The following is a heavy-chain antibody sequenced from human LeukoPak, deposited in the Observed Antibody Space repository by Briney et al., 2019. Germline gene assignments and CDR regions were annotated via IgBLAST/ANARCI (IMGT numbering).Heavy chain of an antibody. J-gene: IGHJ4*02. CDR3: ARALMGTTVTTYYFDH. CDR2: ISSTGGTI. D-gene: IGHD4-11*01. V-gene: IGHV3-48*03. CDR1: GFTFSTYE. Sequence: GGSLRLSCAASGFTFSTYEMNWVRQAPGKGLEWVSYISSTGGTIYYADSVKGRFTISRDNAKSSLYLQMNSLRAEDTAVYYCARALMGTTVTTYYFDHWGQGTLVTVSS.